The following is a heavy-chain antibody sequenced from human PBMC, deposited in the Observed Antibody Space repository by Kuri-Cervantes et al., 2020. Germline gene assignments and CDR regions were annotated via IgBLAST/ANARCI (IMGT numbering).Heavy chain of an antibody. CDR3: ATDQQYKPLN. V-gene: IGHV3-23*01. CDR2: ISGSGGST. D-gene: IGHD1-1*01. Sequence: GESLKISCAASGFTFSSYAMSWVRQAPGKGLEWVSAISGSGGSTYYVDSVKGRFTISRDNSKNTLYLQMNSLRAEDTAVYYCATDQQYKPLNWGQGTQVTVSS. J-gene: IGHJ4*02. CDR1: GFTFSSYA.